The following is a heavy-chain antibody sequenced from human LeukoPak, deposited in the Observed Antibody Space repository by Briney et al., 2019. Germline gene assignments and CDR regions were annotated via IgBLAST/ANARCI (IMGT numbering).Heavy chain of an antibody. CDR2: ISYDGSNK. D-gene: IGHD5-12*01. CDR3: AKDKEAIVAN. V-gene: IGHV3-30*18. Sequence: PGGSLRLSCAASGFTVSSNYMSWVRQAPGKGLEWVAVISYDGSNKYYADSVKGRFTISRDNSKNTLYLQMNSLRAEDTAVYYCAKDKEAIVANWGQGTLVTVSS. J-gene: IGHJ4*02. CDR1: GFTVSSNY.